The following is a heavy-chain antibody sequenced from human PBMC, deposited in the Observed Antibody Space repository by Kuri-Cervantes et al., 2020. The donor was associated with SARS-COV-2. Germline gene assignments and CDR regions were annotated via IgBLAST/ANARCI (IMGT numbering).Heavy chain of an antibody. CDR2: ISYDGSNK. Sequence: LSLTCAASGFTFSRYAMHWVRQAPGKGLEWVAVISYDGSNKDYTASVKGRFTISRDNSQNTLYLQMKSLRTEDTALYYCARDGGLSVVVIDLDYWGQGTLVTVSS. CDR1: GFTFSRYA. V-gene: IGHV3-30-3*01. CDR3: ARDGGLSVVVIDLDY. J-gene: IGHJ4*02. D-gene: IGHD3-22*01.